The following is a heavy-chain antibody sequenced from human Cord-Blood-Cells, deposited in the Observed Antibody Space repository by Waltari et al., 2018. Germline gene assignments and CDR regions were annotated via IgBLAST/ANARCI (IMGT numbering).Heavy chain of an antibody. D-gene: IGHD6-6*01. CDR2: IYYSGST. CDR1: GGSISSSSYS. J-gene: IGHJ4*02. Sequence: QLQLQESGPGLVKPSETLSLTCTVSGGSISSSSYSWGWIRQPPGKGLEWIGSIYYSGSTYYNPSLKSRVTISVDTSKNQFSLKLSSVTAADTAVYYCARHEQQLASFDYWGQGTLVTVSS. V-gene: IGHV4-39*01. CDR3: ARHEQQLASFDY.